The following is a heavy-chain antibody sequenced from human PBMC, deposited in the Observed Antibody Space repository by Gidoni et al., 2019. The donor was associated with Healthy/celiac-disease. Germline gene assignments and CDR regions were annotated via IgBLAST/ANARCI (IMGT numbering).Heavy chain of an antibody. CDR1: GGSISSYY. CDR3: AIPFWSGYPSALGY. D-gene: IGHD3-3*01. V-gene: IGHV4-59*01. CDR2: IYYSGST. J-gene: IGHJ4*02. Sequence: QVQLQESGPGLVKPSETLSLTCTVSGGSISSYYWSWIRQPPGKGLEWIGYIYYSGSTNYNPSLKSRVTISVDTSKNQFSLKLSSVTAADTAVYYCAIPFWSGYPSALGYWGQGTLVTVSS.